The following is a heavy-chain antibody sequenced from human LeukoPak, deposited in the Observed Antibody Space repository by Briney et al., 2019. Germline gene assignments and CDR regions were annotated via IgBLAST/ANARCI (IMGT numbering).Heavy chain of an antibody. D-gene: IGHD3-10*01. J-gene: IGHJ6*02. V-gene: IGHV4-39*07. Sequence: SETLSLTCTVSGGSIYISNYFWAWIRQPPGKGLEWIGTISYSASTYYNPSLKSRVTISADTSKTQFSLKLSSVTATDTAVYYCARVAPFQVLGSGIHRGMDVWGQGTTVTVSS. CDR2: ISYSAST. CDR1: GGSIYISNYF. CDR3: ARVAPFQVLGSGIHRGMDV.